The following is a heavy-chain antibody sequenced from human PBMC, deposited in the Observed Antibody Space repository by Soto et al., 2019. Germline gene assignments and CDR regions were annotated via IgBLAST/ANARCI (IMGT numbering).Heavy chain of an antibody. Sequence: PSETLSLTCTVAGGSISSSTYYWGWIRQPPGKGLEWTGSIYYSGSTYYNPSLKSRVTISVDTSKNRFPLKLSSVTAADTAAYYCARHRRYGDYPYYYYYMDVWGKGTTVTVSS. CDR3: ARHRRYGDYPYYYYYMDV. V-gene: IGHV4-39*01. CDR2: IYYSGST. D-gene: IGHD4-17*01. J-gene: IGHJ6*03. CDR1: GGSISSSTYY.